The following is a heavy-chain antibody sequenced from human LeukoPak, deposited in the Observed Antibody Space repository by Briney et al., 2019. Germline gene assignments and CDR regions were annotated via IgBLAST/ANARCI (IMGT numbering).Heavy chain of an antibody. V-gene: IGHV4-34*01. J-gene: IGHJ4*02. D-gene: IGHD3-22*01. CDR3: ARVGYDSSGYFTAPDY. CDR2: INHSGST. Sequence: SETLSLTCAVYGGSFSGYYWSWIRQPPGKGLEWIGEINHSGSTNYNPSLKSRVTILVDTSKNQFSLKLSSVTAADTAVYYCARVGYDSSGYFTAPDYWGQGTLVTVSS. CDR1: GGSFSGYY.